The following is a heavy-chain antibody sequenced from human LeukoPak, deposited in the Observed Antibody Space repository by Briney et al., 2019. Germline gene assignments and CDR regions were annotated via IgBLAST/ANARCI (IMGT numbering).Heavy chain of an antibody. CDR3: ARDRMLGYCSSTTEACAFDI. J-gene: IGHJ3*02. CDR1: GGSISSYY. Sequence: SETLSLTCTVSGGSISSYYWSWIRQHPGKGLEWIGYIYYSGSTYYNPSLKSRVTISVDTSKNQFSLKLSSVTAADTAVYYCARDRMLGYCSSTTEACAFDIWGQGTKVTVSS. D-gene: IGHD2-2*01. V-gene: IGHV4-59*06. CDR2: IYYSGST.